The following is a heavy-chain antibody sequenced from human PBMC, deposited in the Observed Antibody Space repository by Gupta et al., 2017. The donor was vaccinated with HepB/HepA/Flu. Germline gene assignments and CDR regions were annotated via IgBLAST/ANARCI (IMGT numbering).Heavy chain of an antibody. J-gene: IGHJ6*03. CDR3: ARYYYESSGYQAYYMDV. D-gene: IGHD3-22*01. V-gene: IGHV1-2*02. CDR1: GYHYPGYY. Sequence: QVQLVQSGAAVKKPGASVKVYCKAPGYHYPGYYMHWVRQATGQGFEWMGWINPNSGGTNYAQKFQGRVTMTRDTSISTAYMELSRLRSDDTAVYYCARYYYESSGYQAYYMDVWGKGTTVTVSS. CDR2: INPNSGGT.